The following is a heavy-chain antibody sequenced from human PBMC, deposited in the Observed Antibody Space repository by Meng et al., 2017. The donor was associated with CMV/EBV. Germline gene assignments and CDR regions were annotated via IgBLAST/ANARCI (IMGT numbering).Heavy chain of an antibody. CDR1: GYTFTGYY. Sequence: ASVKSCKASGYTFTGYYMHWVRQAPGQGLEWMGWINPNSGGTNYAQKFQGRVTMTRDTSISTAYMELSRLRSDDTAVYYCARQLQFGEYGMDVWGQGTTVTVSS. CDR2: INPNSGGT. CDR3: ARQLQFGEYGMDV. V-gene: IGHV1-2*02. D-gene: IGHD2-2*01. J-gene: IGHJ6*02.